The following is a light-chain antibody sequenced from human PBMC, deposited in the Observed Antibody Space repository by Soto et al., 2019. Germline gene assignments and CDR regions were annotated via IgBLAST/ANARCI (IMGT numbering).Light chain of an antibody. J-gene: IGKJ1*01. Sequence: ETVLTQSPGTLSLSPGERAILSCRDSQSVSSSYLAWYQQKPGQAPRLLIYGASSRATGIPDRFSGSGSGTDFTLTISRLEPEDFAVYYCQQYGRSPPSWTFGQGTKVEIK. CDR3: QQYGRSPPSWT. CDR2: GAS. V-gene: IGKV3-20*01. CDR1: QSVSSSY.